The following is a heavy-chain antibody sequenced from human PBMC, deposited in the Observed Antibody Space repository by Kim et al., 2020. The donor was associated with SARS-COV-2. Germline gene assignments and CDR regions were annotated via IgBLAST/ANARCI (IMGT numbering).Heavy chain of an antibody. CDR1: GFTFSDYY. CDR2: ISSSGSTI. CDR3: ASDMEYSSSGGMDV. Sequence: GGSLRLSCAASGFTFSDYYMSWIRQAPGKGLEWVSYISSSGSTIYYAESVKGRFTISRDNAKNSLYLQMNSLRAEDTAVYYCASDMEYSSSGGMDVWGQGTPVTVSS. D-gene: IGHD6-6*01. J-gene: IGHJ6*02. V-gene: IGHV3-11*01.